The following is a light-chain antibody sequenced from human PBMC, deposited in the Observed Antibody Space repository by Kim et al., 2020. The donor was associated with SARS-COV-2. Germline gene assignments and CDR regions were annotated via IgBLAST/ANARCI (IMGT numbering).Light chain of an antibody. Sequence: QSALTQPRSASGSPGQSVTISCTGTSSDVGGYNYVSWYQQHPGRAPKLMINDVTKRPSGVPDRFSGSKSGNTASLTISGLQAEDEADYYCCSYAGGYTHVVFGGGTQLTVL. CDR3: CSYAGGYTHVV. J-gene: IGLJ2*01. CDR1: SSDVGGYNY. CDR2: DVT. V-gene: IGLV2-11*01.